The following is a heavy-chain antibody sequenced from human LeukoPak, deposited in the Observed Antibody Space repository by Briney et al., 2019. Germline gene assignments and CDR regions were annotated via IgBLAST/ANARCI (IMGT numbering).Heavy chain of an antibody. CDR2: ISASGGST. D-gene: IGHD6-13*01. V-gene: IGHV3-23*01. CDR1: GFTFSRHA. CDR3: ANPQSAGDY. J-gene: IGHJ4*02. Sequence: GGSLRLSCAASGFTFSRHAMDWVRQAPGKGLEWVSGISASGGSTYYADSVKGRFTISRDNSKNTLYVQMNSLRAEDTAVHYCANPQSAGDYWGQGTLVTVSS.